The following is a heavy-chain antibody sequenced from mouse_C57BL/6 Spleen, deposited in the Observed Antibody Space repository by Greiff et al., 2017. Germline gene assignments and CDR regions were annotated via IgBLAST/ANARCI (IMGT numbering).Heavy chain of an antibody. V-gene: IGHV1-26*01. D-gene: IGHD1-1*01. Sequence: EVQLQQSGPELVKPGASVKISCKASGYTFTDYYMNWVKQSHGKSLEWIGDINPNNGGTSYNQKFKGNATLTVDKSSSTAYMELRSLTSEDSAVYYCAREHGSSYLAWFAYWGQGTLVTVSA. J-gene: IGHJ3*01. CDR3: AREHGSSYLAWFAY. CDR1: GYTFTDYY. CDR2: INPNNGGT.